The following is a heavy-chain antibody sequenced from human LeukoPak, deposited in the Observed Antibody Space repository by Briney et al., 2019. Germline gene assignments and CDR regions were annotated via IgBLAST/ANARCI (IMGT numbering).Heavy chain of an antibody. CDR1: GGSFSGYY. D-gene: IGHD3-10*01. V-gene: IGHV4-34*01. CDR2: INHSGST. J-gene: IGHJ5*02. Sequence: PSETLSLTCAVYGGSFSGYYWGWIRQPPGKGLEWIGEINHSGSTNYNPSLKSRVTISVDTSKNQFSLKLSSVTAADTAVYYCARGRGYYGSFGGGRNWFDPWGQGTLVTVSS. CDR3: ARGRGYYGSFGGGRNWFDP.